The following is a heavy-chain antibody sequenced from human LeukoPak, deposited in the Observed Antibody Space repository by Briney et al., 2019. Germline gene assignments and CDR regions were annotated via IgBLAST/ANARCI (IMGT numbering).Heavy chain of an antibody. J-gene: IGHJ4*02. D-gene: IGHD3-3*01. CDR3: ASQRNHDFWSGYGRFEH. CDR2: IYYSGDT. V-gene: IGHV4-39*01. Sequence: SETLSLTCTVSGGSISSSNYYWGWIRQPPGKGLEWIGSIYYSGDTYYNPSLKSRVTISVDTSKNQFSLKMSSVTAADTAVYYCASQRNHDFWSGYGRFEHWGQGTLVTVSS. CDR1: GGSISSSNYY.